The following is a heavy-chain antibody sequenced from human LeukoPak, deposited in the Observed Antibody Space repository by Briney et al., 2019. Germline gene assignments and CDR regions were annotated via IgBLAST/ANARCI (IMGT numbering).Heavy chain of an antibody. V-gene: IGHV4-39*07. CDR2: IYYSGST. CDR1: GGSISSSSYY. J-gene: IGHJ4*02. Sequence: PSETLSLTCTVSGGSISSSSYYWGWIRQPPGKGLEWIGSIYYSGSTYYNPSLKSRVTISVDTSKNQFSLKLSSVTAADTAVYYCARGPVAGTSYFDYWGQGPLVTVSS. D-gene: IGHD6-19*01. CDR3: ARGPVAGTSYFDY.